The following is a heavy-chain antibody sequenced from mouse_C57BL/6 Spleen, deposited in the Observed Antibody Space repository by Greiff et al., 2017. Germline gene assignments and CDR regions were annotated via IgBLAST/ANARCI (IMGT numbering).Heavy chain of an antibody. CDR3: ARSGTGTFAY. CDR1: GYAFSSYW. V-gene: IGHV1-80*01. CDR2: IYPGDGDT. J-gene: IGHJ3*01. Sequence: VKLMESGAELVKPGASVKISCKASGYAFSSYWMNWVKQRPGKGLEWIGQIYPGDGDTNYNGKFKGKATLTADKSSSTAYMQLSSLTAEDSAVYFCARSGTGTFAYWGQGTLVTVSA. D-gene: IGHD4-1*01.